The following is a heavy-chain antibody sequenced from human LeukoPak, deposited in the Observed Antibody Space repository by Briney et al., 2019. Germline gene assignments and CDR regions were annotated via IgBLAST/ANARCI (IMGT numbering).Heavy chain of an antibody. Sequence: SETLSLTCTVSGGSISSYYWSWIRQPPGKGLEWIGYIYYSGSTNYNPSLKSRVTISVDTSKNQFSLKLSSVTAADTAVYYCARVRDTAMAYFDYWGQGTLVTVS. CDR2: IYYSGST. D-gene: IGHD5-18*01. CDR3: ARVRDTAMAYFDY. V-gene: IGHV4-59*01. J-gene: IGHJ4*02. CDR1: GGSISSYY.